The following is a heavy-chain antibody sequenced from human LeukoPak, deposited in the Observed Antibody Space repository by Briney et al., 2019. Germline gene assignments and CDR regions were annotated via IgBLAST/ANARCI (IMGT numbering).Heavy chain of an antibody. CDR3: AKDLLSPIALRLFDY. CDR2: ISGSGGST. D-gene: IGHD5-12*01. J-gene: IGHJ4*02. Sequence: GGSLRLSCAASGFTFSSYAMSWVRQAPGKGLEWVSAISGSGGSTYYADSVKGRFTISRDNSKNTLYLRMNSLRAEDTAVYYCAKDLLSPIALRLFDYWGQGTLVTVSS. V-gene: IGHV3-23*01. CDR1: GFTFSSYA.